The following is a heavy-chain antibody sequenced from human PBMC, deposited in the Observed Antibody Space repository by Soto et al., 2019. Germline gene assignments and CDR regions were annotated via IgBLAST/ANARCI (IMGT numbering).Heavy chain of an antibody. D-gene: IGHD3-3*01. CDR2: INHSGST. J-gene: IGHJ4*02. CDR3: ARGGPIFWSGYYPGYYFDY. CDR1: GGSFSGYY. Sequence: PSETLSLTCAVYGGSFSGYYWSWIRQPPGKGLEWIGEINHSGSTNYNPSLKSRVTISVDTSKNQFSLKLNSVTAADTAVYYCARGGPIFWSGYYPGYYFDYWGQGTLVTVSS. V-gene: IGHV4-34*01.